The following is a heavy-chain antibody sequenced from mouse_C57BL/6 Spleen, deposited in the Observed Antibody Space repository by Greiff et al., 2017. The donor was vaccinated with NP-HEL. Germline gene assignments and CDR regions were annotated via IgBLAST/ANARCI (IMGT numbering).Heavy chain of an antibody. J-gene: IGHJ4*01. CDR3: ARRLPPYAMDY. V-gene: IGHV5-17*01. Sequence: EVKLMESGGGLVKPGGSLKLSCAASGFTFSDYGMHWVRQAPEKGLEWVAYISSGSSTIYYADTVKGRFTISRDNAKNTLFLQMTSLRSEDTAMYYCARRLPPYAMDYWGQRTSVTVSS. CDR1: GFTFSDYG. D-gene: IGHD2-2*01. CDR2: ISSGSSTI.